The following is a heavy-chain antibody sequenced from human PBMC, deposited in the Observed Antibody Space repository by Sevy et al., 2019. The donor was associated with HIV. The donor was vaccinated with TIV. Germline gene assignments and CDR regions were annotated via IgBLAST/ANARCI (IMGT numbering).Heavy chain of an antibody. Sequence: GGSLRLSCAASGFTFSSYGMHWVRQAPGKGLEWVAVIWYDGSNKYYADSVKGRFTISRDNSKNTLYLQMNSLRAEDTAVYYCASMGVYSSSWYHYFDYWGQGTLVTVSS. CDR3: ASMGVYSSSWYHYFDY. CDR2: IWYDGSNK. J-gene: IGHJ4*02. CDR1: GFTFSSYG. D-gene: IGHD6-13*01. V-gene: IGHV3-33*01.